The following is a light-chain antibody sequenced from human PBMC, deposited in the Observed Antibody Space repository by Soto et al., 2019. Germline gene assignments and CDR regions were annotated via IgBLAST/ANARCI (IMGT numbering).Light chain of an antibody. J-gene: IGKJ5*01. CDR3: QQYHNWLIT. CDR1: QSVSNY. CDR2: GAF. V-gene: IGKV3-15*01. Sequence: EVVMTQSPATLSVSPGERATLSCRASQSVSNYLAWYQQKPGQAPRLLFYGAFTRATGIPARFSASGSGTDFTLTISSLQSEDFAVYYCQQYHNWLITFGQGTRLEI.